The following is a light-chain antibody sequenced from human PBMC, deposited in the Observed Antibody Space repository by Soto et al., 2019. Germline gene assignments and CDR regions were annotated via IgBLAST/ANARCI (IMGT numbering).Light chain of an antibody. CDR2: AES. J-gene: IGKJ1*01. CDR3: QQYCSSTGT. V-gene: IGKV3-20*01. CDR1: QSVSSSF. Sequence: EIVLTQSPGTLSLSPGERATLSCRARQSVSSSFFAWYQQRPGQAPRLLIYAESSRATGIPDRFSGSGSGTDFTLTISRLEPEDFAVYYCQQYCSSTGTFGQGTKVEIK.